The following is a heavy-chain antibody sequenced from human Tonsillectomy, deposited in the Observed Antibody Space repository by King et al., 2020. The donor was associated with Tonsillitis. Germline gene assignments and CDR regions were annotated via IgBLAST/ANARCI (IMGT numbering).Heavy chain of an antibody. J-gene: IGHJ6*02. CDR1: GITFSSYG. D-gene: IGHD3-22*01. Sequence: VQLVESGGGVVQPGRSLRLSCAASGITFSSYGMHWVRQAPGKGLEWVAVIWYDGSNKYYADSVKGRFTISRDISKNTLYLQMNSLGAEDTAVYYCARHGGQMIAVERGDYYNYGMDVWGQGTTVTVSS. CDR3: ARHGGQMIAVERGDYYNYGMDV. CDR2: IWYDGSNK. V-gene: IGHV3-33*01.